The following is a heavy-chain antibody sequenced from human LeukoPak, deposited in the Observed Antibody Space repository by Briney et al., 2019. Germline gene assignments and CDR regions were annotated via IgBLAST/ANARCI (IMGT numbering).Heavy chain of an antibody. Sequence: ASVKVSCKVSGYTLTELSMHWVRQAPGKGLEWMGGFDPEDGETIYAQKFQGRVTMTEDTSTDTAYMELSSLRSEDTAVYYCATELNDVLRFFRDAFDIWGQGTMVTVSS. J-gene: IGHJ3*02. CDR3: ATELNDVLRFFRDAFDI. CDR2: FDPEDGET. CDR1: GYTLTELS. D-gene: IGHD3-3*01. V-gene: IGHV1-24*01.